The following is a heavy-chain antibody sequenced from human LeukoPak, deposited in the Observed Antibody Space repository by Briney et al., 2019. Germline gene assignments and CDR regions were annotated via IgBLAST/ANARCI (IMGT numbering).Heavy chain of an antibody. CDR1: GYTFTDYY. V-gene: IGHV1-2*02. CDR3: ARERGVQLERKLDH. CDR2: INPYTGGT. Sequence: ASVKLSCKASGYTFTDYYMHWVRQAPGQGLEWMGWINPYTGGTNYAQKFQGRVTMPRDSSISTAYMELSSLTSDDTAVYYCARERGVQLERKLDHWGQGTLVTVSS. J-gene: IGHJ4*02. D-gene: IGHD1-1*01.